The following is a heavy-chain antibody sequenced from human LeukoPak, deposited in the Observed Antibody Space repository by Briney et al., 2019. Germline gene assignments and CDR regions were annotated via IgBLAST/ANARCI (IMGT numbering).Heavy chain of an antibody. D-gene: IGHD3-3*01. Sequence: PGGSLRLSCAVSGFSVSGYWMSWVRQAPGKGLEWVAVISSDETNTYYTDSVEGRFTVSRDNSKNTLYLQIHSLRTEDTAVYYCARDSVNDFWSGVPRYFDLWGRGTLVTVSS. CDR3: ARDSVNDFWSGVPRYFDL. CDR2: ISSDETNT. CDR1: GFSVSGYW. J-gene: IGHJ2*01. V-gene: IGHV3-30*03.